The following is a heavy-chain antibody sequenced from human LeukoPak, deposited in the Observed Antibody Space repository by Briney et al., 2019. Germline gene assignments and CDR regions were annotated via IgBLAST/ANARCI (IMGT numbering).Heavy chain of an antibody. D-gene: IGHD1-26*01. CDR1: GFTFSNYA. CDR3: ARARGATGAFDI. CDR2: ISSSSHI. Sequence: GGSLRLSCAASGFTFSNYAMNWVRQAPGKGLEWVSSISSSSHIYYADSVKGRFTISRDNAKNSLYLQMNSLRAEDTAVYYCARARGATGAFDIWGQGTMVTVSS. V-gene: IGHV3-69-1*02. J-gene: IGHJ3*02.